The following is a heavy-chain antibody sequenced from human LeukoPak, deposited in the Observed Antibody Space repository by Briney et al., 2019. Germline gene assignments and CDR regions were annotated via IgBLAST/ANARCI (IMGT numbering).Heavy chain of an antibody. CDR3: ARGHDAFDI. CDR1: GFTFSSYA. CDR2: ISYDGSNK. Sequence: PGGSLRLSCAASGFTFSSYAMHWVRQAPGKGLEWVAVISYDGSNKYYADSVEGRFTISRDNSKNTLYLQMNSLRAEDTAVYYCARGHDAFDIWGQGTMVTVSS. V-gene: IGHV3-30-3*01. J-gene: IGHJ3*02.